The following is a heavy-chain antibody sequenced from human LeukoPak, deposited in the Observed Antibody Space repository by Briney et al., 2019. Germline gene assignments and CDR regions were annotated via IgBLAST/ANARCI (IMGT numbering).Heavy chain of an antibody. CDR2: INWNGGST. Sequence: PGGSLRLSCAASGFTFDDYGMSGVRQAPGKGLEWVSGINWNGGSTGYADSVKGRFTISRDHAKNSLYLQMNSLRAEDTALYYCARLKLMVAPDYWGQGTLVTVSS. D-gene: IGHD2-8*01. V-gene: IGHV3-20*04. CDR1: GFTFDDYG. CDR3: ARLKLMVAPDY. J-gene: IGHJ4*02.